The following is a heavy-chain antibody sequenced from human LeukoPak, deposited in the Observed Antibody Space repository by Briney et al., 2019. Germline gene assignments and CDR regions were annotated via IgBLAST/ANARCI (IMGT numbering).Heavy chain of an antibody. CDR3: ARDWRDGYTGTDY. D-gene: IGHD5-24*01. J-gene: IGHJ4*02. CDR2: ISSSSSTI. CDR1: GFTFSSYS. V-gene: IGHV3-48*04. Sequence: GGSLRLSCAASGFTFSSYSMNWVRQAPGKGLEWVSYISSSSSTIYYADSVKGRFTISRDNAKNSPYLQMNSLRAEDTAVYYCARDWRDGYTGTDYWGQGTLVTVSS.